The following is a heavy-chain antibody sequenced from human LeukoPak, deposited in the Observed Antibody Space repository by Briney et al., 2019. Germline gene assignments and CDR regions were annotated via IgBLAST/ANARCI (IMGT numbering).Heavy chain of an antibody. CDR3: VKLTTDSSGYYPS. CDR2: IYYSGST. V-gene: IGHV4-31*03. CDR1: GGSISSGGYY. J-gene: IGHJ4*02. D-gene: IGHD3-22*01. Sequence: SETLSLTCTVSGGSISSGGYYWSWIRQHPGKGLEWIGYIYYSGSTYYNPSLKSRVTISVDTSKNQFSLKLSSVTAADTAVYYCVKLTTDSSGYYPSWGQGTLVTVSS.